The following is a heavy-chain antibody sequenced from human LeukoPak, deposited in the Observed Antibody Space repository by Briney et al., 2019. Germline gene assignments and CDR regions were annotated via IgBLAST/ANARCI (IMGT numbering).Heavy chain of an antibody. CDR2: IYHSGRT. CDR3: ARATYDILTGLYYYYMDV. J-gene: IGHJ6*03. CDR1: GGSISSSNW. V-gene: IGHV4-4*02. Sequence: SGTLSLTCTVSGGSISSSNWWSWVRQPPGKGLEWIGEIYHSGRTNYNPSLKSRVTISVDKSKNQFSLKLSSVTAADTAVYYCARATYDILTGLYYYYMDVWGKGTTVTISS. D-gene: IGHD3-9*01.